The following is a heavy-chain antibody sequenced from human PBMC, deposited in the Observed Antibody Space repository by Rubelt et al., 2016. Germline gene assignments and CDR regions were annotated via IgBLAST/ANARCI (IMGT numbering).Heavy chain of an antibody. CDR2: ISYSGTT. V-gene: IGHV4-39*07. Sequence: QLQLQESGPGLVKPSETLSLTCTASDGFISSSYYWGWIRPPTGKGLEWIGSISYSGTTYSNPALKSRVTLSVDTSKNQFSLRLSAVTAADTAVYYCARGGDFHDSIDAFDIWGQGTVVTVSS. CDR1: DGFISSSYY. D-gene: IGHD2-21*01. J-gene: IGHJ3*02. CDR3: ARGGDFHDSIDAFDI.